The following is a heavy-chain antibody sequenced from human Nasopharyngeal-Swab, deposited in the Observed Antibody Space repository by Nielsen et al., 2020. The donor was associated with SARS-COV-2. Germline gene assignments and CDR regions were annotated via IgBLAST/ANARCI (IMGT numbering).Heavy chain of an antibody. CDR3: ARRTTVVTRGPFDY. V-gene: IGHV5-51*01. CDR1: GYSFTNYR. J-gene: IGHJ4*02. Sequence: GESLKISCTGSGYSFTNYRIDWVRQMPGKGLEWMGIIYPGDSDTRYSPSFQGQVTISADKSISTAYLQWTSLKASDTAMYYCARRTTVVTRGPFDYWGQGTLVTVSS. D-gene: IGHD4-23*01. CDR2: IYPGDSDT.